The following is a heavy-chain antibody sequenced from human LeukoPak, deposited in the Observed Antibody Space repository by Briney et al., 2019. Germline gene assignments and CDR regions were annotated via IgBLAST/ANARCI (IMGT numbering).Heavy chain of an antibody. V-gene: IGHV4-38-2*02. D-gene: IGHD2-15*01. CDR2: IYHSGST. J-gene: IGHJ4*02. CDR3: ARGSGGRAGFSDY. CDR1: GYSISSGYY. Sequence: SETLSLTCTVSGYSISSGYYWGWIRQPPGKGLEWIGSIYHSGSTYYNPSLKSRVTISVDTSKNQFSLKLSSVTAADTAVYYCARGSGGRAGFSDYWGQGTLVTVSS.